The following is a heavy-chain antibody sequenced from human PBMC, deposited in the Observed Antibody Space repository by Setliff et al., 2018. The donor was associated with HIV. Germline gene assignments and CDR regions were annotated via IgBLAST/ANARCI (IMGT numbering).Heavy chain of an antibody. CDR1: GFAFGDHT. D-gene: IGHD7-27*01. CDR2: TTWDSTIT. V-gene: IGHV3-43*01. J-gene: IGHJ6*02. Sequence: GGSLRLSCAASGFAFGDHTVHWVRQFPGKGLEWVALTTWDSTITDYSESVKGRFTISRDNSQSSLYLQMNSLKTEDSALYHCAKTPSNWGITGGMDVWGQGTTVTVSS. CDR3: AKTPSNWGITGGMDV.